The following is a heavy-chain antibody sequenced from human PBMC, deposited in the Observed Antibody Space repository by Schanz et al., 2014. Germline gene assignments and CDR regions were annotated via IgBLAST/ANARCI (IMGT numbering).Heavy chain of an antibody. D-gene: IGHD2-15*01. V-gene: IGHV4-31*02. Sequence: VQLVDSGGGLVKPGGSLRLSCAASGFTFSDYYMTWIRQHPGKGLEWIGYIYDSGNTYYNPSLKSRVTMSIDTSENQFSLNLRSVTGADTAVYYCARLVGPSFYYGMDVWGQGTTVTVSS. CDR3: ARLVGPSFYYGMDV. CDR1: GFTFSDYY. J-gene: IGHJ6*02. CDR2: IYDSGNT.